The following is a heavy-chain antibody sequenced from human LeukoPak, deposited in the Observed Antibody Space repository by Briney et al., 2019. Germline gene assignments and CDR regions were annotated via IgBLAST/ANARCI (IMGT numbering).Heavy chain of an antibody. CDR2: IYYSGST. Sequence: SETLSLTCTVSGGSIRTSSYYWGWIRQPPGKGLEWIGSIYYSGSTYYNSSLKSRVTISVDTSKNQFSLKLSSVTVVDTAVYHCARLMAAGGHYYGMDVWGQGTTVTVSS. CDR1: GGSIRTSSYY. D-gene: IGHD3-10*01. CDR3: ARLMAAGGHYYGMDV. J-gene: IGHJ6*02. V-gene: IGHV4-39*01.